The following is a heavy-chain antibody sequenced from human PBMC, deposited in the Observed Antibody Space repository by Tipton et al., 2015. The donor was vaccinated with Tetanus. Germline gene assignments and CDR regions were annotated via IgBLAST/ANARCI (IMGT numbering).Heavy chain of an antibody. CDR3: ARGSKGSTAWFPDHYGMDV. CDR1: GGSFSDSY. CDR2: INHSGST. J-gene: IGHJ6*02. D-gene: IGHD6-19*01. Sequence: GLVKPSETLSLTCAVSGGSFSDSYWSWIRQPPGKGLEWIGEINHSGSTYYNPTLKSRVTISVDTSKNRVSLKLNSVTAADTAVYYCARGSKGSTAWFPDHYGMDVWGQGTTVTVSS. V-gene: IGHV4-34*01.